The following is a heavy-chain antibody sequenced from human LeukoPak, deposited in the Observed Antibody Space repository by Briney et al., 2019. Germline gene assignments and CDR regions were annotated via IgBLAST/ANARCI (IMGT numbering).Heavy chain of an antibody. CDR2: INHSGST. Sequence: SETLSLTCAVYGGSFSGYYWSWIRQPPGKGLEWIGEINHSGSTNYNPSLKSRVTISVDTSKNQFSLKLSSVTAADTAVYYCARGRRIPTSLGYCSGGSCYWFDPWGQGTLVTVSS. D-gene: IGHD2-15*01. CDR3: ARGRRIPTSLGYCSGGSCYWFDP. CDR1: GGSFSGYY. V-gene: IGHV4-34*01. J-gene: IGHJ5*02.